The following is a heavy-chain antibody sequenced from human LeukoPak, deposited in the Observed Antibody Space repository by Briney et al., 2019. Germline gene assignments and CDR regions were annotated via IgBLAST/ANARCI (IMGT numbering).Heavy chain of an antibody. CDR3: AKDHPDTTTYYYDSSGYSP. Sequence: PGGSLRLSCAASGFTFSSYAMSWVRQAPGKGLEWVSAISGSGGSTYYADSVKGRFTISRDNSKNTLYLQMNSLRAEDTAVYYCAKDHPDTTTYYYDSSGYSPWGQGTLVTVSS. CDR2: ISGSGGST. D-gene: IGHD3-22*01. CDR1: GFTFSSYA. V-gene: IGHV3-23*01. J-gene: IGHJ5*02.